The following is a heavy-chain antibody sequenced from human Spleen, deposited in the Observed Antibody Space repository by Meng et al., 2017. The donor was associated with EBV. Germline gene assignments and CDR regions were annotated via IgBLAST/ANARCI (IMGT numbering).Heavy chain of an antibody. J-gene: IGHJ5*02. CDR3: ARLEGDGTGSYFVT. Sequence: LRLRGSGPGLARPSETLAVTCTVSRGSITSSSFYWGWVRQPPGKGLEWIGSLYYNGSTFYSPSLNRRVTISADTSRRQFSLKFNSVTPADTAVYFCARLEGDGTGSYFVTWGQGTLVTVSS. CDR1: RGSITSSSFY. D-gene: IGHD3-10*01. V-gene: IGHV4-39*01. CDR2: LYYNGST.